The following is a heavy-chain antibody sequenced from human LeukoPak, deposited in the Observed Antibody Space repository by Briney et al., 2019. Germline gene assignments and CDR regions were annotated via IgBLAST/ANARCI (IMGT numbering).Heavy chain of an antibody. CDR2: IYSGGST. Sequence: GGTLRLSCAASGFTVSSNYMSWVRQAPGKGLEWVSVIYSGGSTYYADSVKGRFTISRDNSKNTLYLQMNSLRADDTAVYYCARIYPRLAAAGNWGQGTLVTVSS. J-gene: IGHJ4*02. D-gene: IGHD6-13*01. V-gene: IGHV3-66*01. CDR1: GFTVSSNY. CDR3: ARIYPRLAAAGN.